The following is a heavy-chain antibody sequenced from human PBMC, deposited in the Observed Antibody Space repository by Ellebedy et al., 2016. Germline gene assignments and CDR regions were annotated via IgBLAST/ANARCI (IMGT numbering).Heavy chain of an antibody. Sequence: SETLSLTCTVSGGSISSYYWSWIRQPPGKGLEWIGYIYYSGSTNYNPSLKSRVTISVDTSKNQFSLKLSSVTAADTAVYYCARGPSYYGSGSMDVWGQGTTVTVSS. CDR2: IYYSGST. CDR1: GGSISSYY. J-gene: IGHJ6*02. D-gene: IGHD3-10*01. V-gene: IGHV4-59*01. CDR3: ARGPSYYGSGSMDV.